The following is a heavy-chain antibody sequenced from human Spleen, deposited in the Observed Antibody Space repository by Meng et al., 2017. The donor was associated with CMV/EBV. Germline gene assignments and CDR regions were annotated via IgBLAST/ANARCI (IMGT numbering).Heavy chain of an antibody. D-gene: IGHD2-2*02. CDR3: ARQVVPAAIRYGMDV. CDR2: INPSGGST. V-gene: IGHV1-46*01. Sequence: GGSLRLSCAASGFAFSTYGMHWVRQAPGQGLEWMGIINPSGGSTSYAQKFQGRVTMTRDTSTSTVYMELSSLRSEDTAVYYCARQVVPAAIRYGMDVWGQGTTVTVSS. J-gene: IGHJ6*02. CDR1: GFAFSTYG.